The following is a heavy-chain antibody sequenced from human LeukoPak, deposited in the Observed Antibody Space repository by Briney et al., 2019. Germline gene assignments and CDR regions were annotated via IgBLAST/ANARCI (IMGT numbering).Heavy chain of an antibody. CDR1: GFTFSSYW. V-gene: IGHV3-7*03. CDR3: ARDPGPAQSSSWIRLGSYFDY. Sequence: PGGSLRLSCAASGFTFSSYWMSWVRQAPGKGLEWVANIKQDGSEKYYVDSVKGRFTISRDNAKNSLYLQMNSLRAEDTAVYYCARDPGPAQSSSWIRLGSYFDYWGQGTLVTVSS. CDR2: IKQDGSEK. D-gene: IGHD6-13*01. J-gene: IGHJ4*02.